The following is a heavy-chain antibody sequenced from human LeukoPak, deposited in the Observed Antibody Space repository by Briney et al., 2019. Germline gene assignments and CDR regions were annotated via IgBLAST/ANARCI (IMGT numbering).Heavy chain of an antibody. CDR1: GFTFSSYS. D-gene: IGHD6-19*01. CDR2: ISSNGDST. V-gene: IGHV3-64D*06. CDR3: VKDHGLYISGLLDY. Sequence: PGGSLRLSCSAPGFTFSSYSMHWVRQAPGKGLEYVSAISSNGDSTYYADSVKGRFTISRDNSKNTLFLQMSSLRTEDTAVYYCVKDHGLYISGLLDYWGQGTLVTVSS. J-gene: IGHJ4*02.